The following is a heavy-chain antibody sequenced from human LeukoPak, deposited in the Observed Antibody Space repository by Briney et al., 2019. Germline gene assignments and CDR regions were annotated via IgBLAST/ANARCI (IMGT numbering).Heavy chain of an antibody. CDR2: IYYSGST. CDR1: GGSFSGYY. Sequence: SETLSLTCAVYGGSFSGYYRSWIRQPPGKGLEWIGSIYYSGSTYYNPSLKSRVTISIDTSKNQFSLKLSSVTAADTSVYYCARQGYSGSSDYFDYWGQGTLVTVSS. J-gene: IGHJ4*02. CDR3: ARQGYSGSSDYFDY. D-gene: IGHD1-26*01. V-gene: IGHV4-34*01.